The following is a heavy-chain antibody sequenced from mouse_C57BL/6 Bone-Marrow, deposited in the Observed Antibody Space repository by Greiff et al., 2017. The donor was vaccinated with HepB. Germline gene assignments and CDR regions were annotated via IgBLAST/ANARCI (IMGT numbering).Heavy chain of an antibody. J-gene: IGHJ2*01. V-gene: IGHV1-75*01. Sequence: VKLMESGPELVKPGASVKISCKASGYTFTDYYINWVKQRPGQGLEWIGWIFPGSGSTYYNEKFKGKATLTVDKSSSTAYMLLSSLTSEDSAVYFCARKGYGSSYFDYWGQGTTLTVSS. CDR1: GYTFTDYY. D-gene: IGHD1-1*01. CDR3: ARKGYGSSYFDY. CDR2: IFPGSGST.